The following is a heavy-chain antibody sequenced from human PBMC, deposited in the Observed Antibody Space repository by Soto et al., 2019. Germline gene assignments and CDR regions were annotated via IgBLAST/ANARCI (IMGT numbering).Heavy chain of an antibody. D-gene: IGHD6-19*01. CDR1: GGSISSSSYY. CDR2: IYYSGST. J-gene: IGHJ4*02. Sequence: SETLSLTCTVSGGSISSSSYYWGWIRQPPGKGLEWIGSIYYSGSTYYNPSLKSRVTISVDTSKNQFSLKLSSVTAADTAVYYCARISSGWYYFDYWGQGTLVTVSS. CDR3: ARISSGWYYFDY. V-gene: IGHV4-39*07.